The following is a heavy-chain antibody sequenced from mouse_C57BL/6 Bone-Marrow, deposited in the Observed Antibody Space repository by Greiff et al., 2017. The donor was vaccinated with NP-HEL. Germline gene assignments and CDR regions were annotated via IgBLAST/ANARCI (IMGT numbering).Heavy chain of an antibody. CDR1: GFTFSNYW. CDR2: IRLKSDNYAT. CDR3: TGVTNWDVEGYFDV. Sequence: EVMLVESGGGLVQPGGSMKLSCVASGFTFSNYWMNWVRQSPEKGLEWVAQIRLKSDNYATHYAESVKGRFTISRDDSKSSVYLQMNNLRAEDTGIYYCTGVTNWDVEGYFDVWGTGTTVTVSS. V-gene: IGHV6-3*01. D-gene: IGHD4-1*01. J-gene: IGHJ1*03.